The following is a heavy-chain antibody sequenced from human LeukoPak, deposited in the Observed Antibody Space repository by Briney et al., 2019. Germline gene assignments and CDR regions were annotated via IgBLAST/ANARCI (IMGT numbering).Heavy chain of an antibody. CDR1: GGSFGGYY. V-gene: IGHV4-34*01. Sequence: PSETLSLTCAVYGGSFGGYYWSWIRQPPGKGLEWIGEINHSGSTNYNPSLKSRVTISVDTSKNQFSLKLSSVTAADTAVYYCARGRMRLVPFDYWGQGTLVTVSS. CDR3: ARGRMRLVPFDY. D-gene: IGHD3-9*01. CDR2: INHSGST. J-gene: IGHJ4*02.